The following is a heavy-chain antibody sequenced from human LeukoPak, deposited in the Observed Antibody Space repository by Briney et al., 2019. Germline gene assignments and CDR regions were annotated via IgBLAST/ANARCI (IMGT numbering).Heavy chain of an antibody. V-gene: IGHV3-48*03. CDR1: GFTFSSYE. CDR3: ARCYYGSGSYYNPFDY. CDR2: ISSSGSTT. Sequence: GGSLRLSCAVSGFTFSSYEMNWVRQAPGKGLEWVSYISSSGSTTYYADSVKGRFTISRDNAKNSLYLQMNSLRAEDTAVYYCARCYYGSGSYYNPFDYWGQGILVTVSS. J-gene: IGHJ4*02. D-gene: IGHD3-10*01.